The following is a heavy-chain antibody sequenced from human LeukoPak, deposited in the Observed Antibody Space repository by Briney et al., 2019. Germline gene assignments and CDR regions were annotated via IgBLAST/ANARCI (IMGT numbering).Heavy chain of an antibody. CDR2: IYHSGST. V-gene: IGHV4-38-2*02. Sequence: SETLSLTCTVSGYSISSGYYWGWIRQPPGKGLEWIGSIYHSGSTYYNPSLKSRVTISVDTSKNQFSLKLSSVTAADTAVYYCARDFHGVVVAASWFDPWGQGTLVTVSS. J-gene: IGHJ5*02. CDR3: ARDFHGVVVAASWFDP. CDR1: GYSISSGYY. D-gene: IGHD2-15*01.